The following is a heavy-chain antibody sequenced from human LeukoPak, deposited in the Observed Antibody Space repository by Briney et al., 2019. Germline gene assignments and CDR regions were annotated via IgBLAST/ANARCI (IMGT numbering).Heavy chain of an antibody. CDR1: GGSISSYY. D-gene: IGHD6-13*01. CDR3: ARLGSQQLVSSQIYYYYYMDV. J-gene: IGHJ6*03. V-gene: IGHV4-4*07. CDR2: IYTSGSS. Sequence: SETLSLTCTVSGGSISSYYWSWIRQPAGKGLEWIERIYTSGSSNYNPSLKSRVTMSVDTSKNQFSLKLSSVTAADTAVYYCARLGSQQLVSSQIYYYYYMDVWGKGTTVTVSS.